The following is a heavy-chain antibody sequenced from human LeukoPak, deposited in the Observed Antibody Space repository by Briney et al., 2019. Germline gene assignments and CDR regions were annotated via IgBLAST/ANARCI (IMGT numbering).Heavy chain of an antibody. CDR1: GYTFTSYG. D-gene: IGHD3-3*01. J-gene: IGHJ4*02. Sequence: ASVKVSCKASGYTFTSYGISWVRQAPGQGLEWMGWISAYNGNANYAQKLQGRVTMTTDTSTSKAYMELRSLRSDDTAVYYCARGPYYDFWSGYYVGEVDYWGQGTLVTVSS. V-gene: IGHV1-18*01. CDR3: ARGPYYDFWSGYYVGEVDY. CDR2: ISAYNGNA.